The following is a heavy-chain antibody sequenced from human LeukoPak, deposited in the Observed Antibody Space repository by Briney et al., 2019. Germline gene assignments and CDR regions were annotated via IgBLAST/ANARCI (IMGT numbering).Heavy chain of an antibody. Sequence: SVKVSCKASGDTRSRYAINWVRQAPGQGPEWMGRITPFLGIANYPQKFQGRVTITADESTTTVYMALSSLRSEDTAVYYCAREACREVGLMWPRLGGQDCRYDHWGQGTLVTVSS. J-gene: IGHJ4*02. CDR3: AREACREVGLMWPRLGGQDCRYDH. D-gene: IGHD3-16*01. CDR1: GDTRSRYA. V-gene: IGHV1-69*04. CDR2: ITPFLGIA.